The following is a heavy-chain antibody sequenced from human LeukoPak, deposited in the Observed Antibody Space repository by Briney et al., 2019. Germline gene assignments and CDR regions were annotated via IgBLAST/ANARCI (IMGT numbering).Heavy chain of an antibody. J-gene: IGHJ4*02. V-gene: IGHV1-2*02. CDR3: ARAGQDSSGYSFRLDY. CDR1: GYTFAGHQ. Sequence: GASVKVSCKTCGYTFAGHQIHWVRQSPGQGLEWMGWINPSSGDTKYAQNFQDRVIMTRDTSISTAYMDLSRLSSDDTAIYYCARAGQDSSGYSFRLDYWGQGTLVTVSS. CDR2: INPSSGDT. D-gene: IGHD3-22*01.